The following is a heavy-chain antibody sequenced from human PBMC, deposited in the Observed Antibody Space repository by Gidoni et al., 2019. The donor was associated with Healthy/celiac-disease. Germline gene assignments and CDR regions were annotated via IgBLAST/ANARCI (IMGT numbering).Heavy chain of an antibody. CDR2: IDYSGST. CDR1: GGSISSGGYY. Sequence: QVQLQESGPGLVKPSQTLSLTCTVSGGSISSGGYYWSWIRQHPGKGLEWIGYIDYSGSTYYNPSLKSRVTISVDTSKNQFSLKLSSVTAADTAVYYCARTADGYYYGSGSYYKVYAFDIWGQGTMVTVSS. CDR3: ARTADGYYYGSGSYYKVYAFDI. J-gene: IGHJ3*02. V-gene: IGHV4-31*03. D-gene: IGHD3-10*01.